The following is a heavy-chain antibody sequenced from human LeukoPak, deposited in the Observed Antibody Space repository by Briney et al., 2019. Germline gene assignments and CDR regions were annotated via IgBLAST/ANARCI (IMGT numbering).Heavy chain of an antibody. V-gene: IGHV6-1*01. CDR3: ARDARVQKWFGELLKTTTYYFDY. Sequence: SQTLSLTCAISGDSVSSNSAAWNWIRQSPSRGLEWLGRTYYRSKWYNDYAVSVKSRITINPDTSKNQFSLKLSSVTAADTAVYYCARDARVQKWFGELLKTTTYYFDYWGQGTLVTVSS. CDR1: GDSVSSNSAA. CDR2: TYYRSKWYN. J-gene: IGHJ4*02. D-gene: IGHD3-10*01.